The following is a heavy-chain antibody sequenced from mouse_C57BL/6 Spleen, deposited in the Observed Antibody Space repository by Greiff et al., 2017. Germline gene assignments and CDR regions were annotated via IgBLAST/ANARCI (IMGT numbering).Heavy chain of an antibody. D-gene: IGHD1-1*01. Sequence: VQLQQSGAELVKPGASVKLSCKASGYTFTEYTIHWVKQRSGQGLEWIGWFYPGSGSIKYNEKFKDKATLTADKSSSTVYMERSRLTSEDSAVYFCARHEAPYYGSSPDWYFDVWGTGTTVTVSS. CDR3: ARHEAPYYGSSPDWYFDV. J-gene: IGHJ1*03. V-gene: IGHV1-62-2*01. CDR1: GYTFTEYT. CDR2: FYPGSGSI.